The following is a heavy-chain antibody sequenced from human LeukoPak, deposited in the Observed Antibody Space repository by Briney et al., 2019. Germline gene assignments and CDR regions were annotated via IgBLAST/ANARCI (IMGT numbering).Heavy chain of an antibody. CDR2: IKHDASEK. J-gene: IGHJ4*02. D-gene: IGHD5-12*01. CDR1: GFTLSSYW. CDR3: ARVEASGYDYGAFDY. V-gene: IGHV3-7*01. Sequence: GGSLRLSCAASGFTLSSYWMSWVRQAPGKGLEWVANIKHDASEKYFMESLKGRFTISRDNAKNSLYLQMNSLRAEDTAVYYCARVEASGYDYGAFDYWGQGTLVTVSS.